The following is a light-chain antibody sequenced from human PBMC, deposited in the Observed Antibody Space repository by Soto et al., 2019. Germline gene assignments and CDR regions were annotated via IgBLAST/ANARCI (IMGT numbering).Light chain of an antibody. CDR1: SSDVGGYQY. CDR3: SSYTSSATVL. V-gene: IGLV2-14*01. Sequence: QSALTQPASVSGSPGQSITISCTGTSSDVGGYQYVSWYQQHPGKAPKLMIYDVTWRPSGVSNRFSGSKSGNTASLTISGLQSEDEADYYCSSYTSSATVLFGGGIKLTVL. J-gene: IGLJ2*01. CDR2: DVT.